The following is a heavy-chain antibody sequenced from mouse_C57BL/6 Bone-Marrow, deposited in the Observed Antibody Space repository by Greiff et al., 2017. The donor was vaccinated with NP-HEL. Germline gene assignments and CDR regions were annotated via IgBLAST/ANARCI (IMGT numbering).Heavy chain of an antibody. D-gene: IGHD2-3*01. CDR3: AQGGYDGYFYWYFDV. V-gene: IGHV1-69*01. J-gene: IGHJ1*03. CDR1: GYTFTSYW. CDR2: LDPSDSYT. Sequence: QVQLQQPGAELVMPGASVKLSCKASGYTFTSYWMHWVKQRPGQGLEWIGELDPSDSYTNYNQKFKGKSTLTVDKSSSTAYMQLSSLTSEDSAVYYCAQGGYDGYFYWYFDVWGTGTTVTVSS.